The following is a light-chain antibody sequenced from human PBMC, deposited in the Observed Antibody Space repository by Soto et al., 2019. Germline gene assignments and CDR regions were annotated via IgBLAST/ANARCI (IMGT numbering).Light chain of an antibody. CDR1: ESVSTK. Sequence: EIVMTQSPATLALSPGERATLSCRASESVSTKVAWYQQKSGQAPRLPIYGASSRATGIPDRFSGSGSGTDFTLTISRLEPEDFAVYYCQQYGSSPVAFGQGTKVDIK. V-gene: IGKV3-20*01. J-gene: IGKJ1*01. CDR2: GAS. CDR3: QQYGSSPVA.